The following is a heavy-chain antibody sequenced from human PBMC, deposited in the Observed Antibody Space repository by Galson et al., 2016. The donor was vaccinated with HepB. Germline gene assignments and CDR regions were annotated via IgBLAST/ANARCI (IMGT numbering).Heavy chain of an antibody. D-gene: IGHD6-19*01. CDR1: GFTFSRYG. J-gene: IGHJ6*02. CDR3: ARDQSLYSSGPIV. CDR2: ISYDGSNK. V-gene: IGHV3-30*03. Sequence: SLRLSCAASGFTFSRYGMHWVRQAPGKGLEWVAVISYDGSNKYYADSVKGRFTISRDNSKNTEYLQMNSLRAADTAVYYCARDQSLYSSGPIVWGQGTTVTVSS.